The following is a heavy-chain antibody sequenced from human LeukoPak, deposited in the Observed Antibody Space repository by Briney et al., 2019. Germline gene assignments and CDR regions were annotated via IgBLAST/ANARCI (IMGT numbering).Heavy chain of an antibody. CDR2: ISYDGSNK. Sequence: GRSLRLSCAASGFTFSSYGMHWVRQAPGKGLAWVAVISYDGSNKYCADSVKGRFTISRDNSKNTLYLQMNSLRAEDTAVYYCAKGRGEYYYDSSGYYYDPGFDYWGQGTLATVSS. CDR1: GFTFSSYG. CDR3: AKGRGEYYYDSSGYYYDPGFDY. J-gene: IGHJ4*02. D-gene: IGHD3-22*01. V-gene: IGHV3-30*18.